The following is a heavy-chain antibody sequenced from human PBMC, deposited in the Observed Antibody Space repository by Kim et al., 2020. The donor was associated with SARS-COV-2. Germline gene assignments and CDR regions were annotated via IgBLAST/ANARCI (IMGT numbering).Heavy chain of an antibody. CDR3: VRHIAARPGFDY. V-gene: IGHV4-61*01. CDR1: GGSVSSGSYY. D-gene: IGHD6-6*01. Sequence: SETLSLTCTVSGGSVSSGSYYWSWIRQPPGKGLEWIGYIYYSGSTNYNPSLKSRVTISVDTSKNQFSLMLSSVTATDTAVYYCVRHIAARPGFDYWGQGTLVTVSS. J-gene: IGHJ4*02. CDR2: IYYSGST.